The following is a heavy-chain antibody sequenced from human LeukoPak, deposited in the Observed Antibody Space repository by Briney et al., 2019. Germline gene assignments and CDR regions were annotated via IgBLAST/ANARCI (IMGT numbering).Heavy chain of an antibody. D-gene: IGHD6-19*01. Sequence: SETLSLTCAVYGGSFSGYYWSWIRQPPGKGLEWIGEINHSGSTNYNPSLKSRVTISVDTSKNQFSLKLNSVTAADTVVYYCARRGYSSGWYEVYYFDYWGQGTLVTVSS. V-gene: IGHV4-34*01. J-gene: IGHJ4*02. CDR1: GGSFSGYY. CDR3: ARRGYSSGWYEVYYFDY. CDR2: INHSGST.